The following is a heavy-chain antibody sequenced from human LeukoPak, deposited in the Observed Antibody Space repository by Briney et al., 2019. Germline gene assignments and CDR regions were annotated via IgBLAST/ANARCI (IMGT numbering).Heavy chain of an antibody. CDR1: GGSISSSSYY. CDR2: IYYSGST. D-gene: IGHD3-22*01. V-gene: IGHV4-39*01. J-gene: IGHJ4*02. Sequence: SETLSLTCTVSGGSISSSSYYWGWIRQPPGKGLEWIGSIYYSGSTYCNPSLKSRVTISVDTSKNQFSLKLSSVTAADTAVYYCARRSWDYYDSSGYGFDYWGQGTLVTVSS. CDR3: ARRSWDYYDSSGYGFDY.